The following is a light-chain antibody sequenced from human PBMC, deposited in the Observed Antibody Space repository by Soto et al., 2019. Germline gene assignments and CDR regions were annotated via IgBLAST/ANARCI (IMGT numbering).Light chain of an antibody. Sequence: QSVLTQPPSASGTPGQGVTISCSGSTSNIGSNYVYWYQQLPGTAPKLLIYRNNQRPSGVPDRFSGSKSGTSASLAISGLRSDDEADYFCATWDDSLNGFYVLGNGTKLT. CDR3: ATWDDSLNGFYV. J-gene: IGLJ1*01. CDR1: TSNIGSNY. V-gene: IGLV1-47*01. CDR2: RNN.